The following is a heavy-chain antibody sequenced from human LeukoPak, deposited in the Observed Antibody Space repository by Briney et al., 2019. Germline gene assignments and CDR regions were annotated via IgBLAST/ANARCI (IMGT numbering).Heavy chain of an antibody. V-gene: IGHV3-7*01. J-gene: IGHJ6*03. CDR2: IKQDGSEK. CDR1: GFTFSSYW. D-gene: IGHD3-9*01. Sequence: GGSLRLSCAASGFTFSSYWMSWVRQAPGKGLEWVANIKQDGSEKYYVDSVKGRFTISRDNAKNSLYLQMNSLRAEDTAVYYCARDDSGDILTTLVPSYYYYYMDVWGKGTTVTVSS. CDR3: ARDDSGDILTTLVPSYYYYYMDV.